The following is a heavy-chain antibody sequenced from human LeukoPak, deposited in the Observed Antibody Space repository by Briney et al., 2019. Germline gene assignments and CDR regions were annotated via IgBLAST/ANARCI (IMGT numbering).Heavy chain of an antibody. J-gene: IGHJ4*02. V-gene: IGHV3-30-3*01. D-gene: IGHD3-10*01. Sequence: PGGSLRLSCAASGFIFSNYAMNWVRQAPGKGLEWVAVISYDGSNKYYADSVKGRFTISRDNSKNTLYLQMNSLRAEDTAVYYCARDFLLWFGEFDYWGQGTLVTVSS. CDR1: GFIFSNYA. CDR2: ISYDGSNK. CDR3: ARDFLLWFGEFDY.